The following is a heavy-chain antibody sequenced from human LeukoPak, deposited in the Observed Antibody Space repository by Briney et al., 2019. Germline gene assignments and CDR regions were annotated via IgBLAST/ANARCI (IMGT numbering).Heavy chain of an antibody. CDR1: GGTFSSYA. D-gene: IGHD3-22*01. CDR3: ARLSTIGDSSGYFVN. V-gene: IGHV1-69*05. CDR2: IIPIFGTA. Sequence: ALVKVSCKASGGTFSSYAISWVRQAPGQGLEWMGRIIPIFGTANYAQKFQGRVTITTDESTSTAYMELSSLRSEDTAVYYCARLSTIGDSSGYFVNWGQGTLVTVSS. J-gene: IGHJ4*02.